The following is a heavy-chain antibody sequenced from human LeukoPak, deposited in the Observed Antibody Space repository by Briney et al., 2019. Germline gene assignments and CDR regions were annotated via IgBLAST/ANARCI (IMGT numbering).Heavy chain of an antibody. CDR1: GYTFTSYD. V-gene: IGHV1-18*01. J-gene: IGHJ4*02. CDR2: MNPNSGNT. CDR3: ARRSNSLDY. Sequence: ASVKVSCKASGYTFTSYDINWVRQATGQGLEWMGWMNPNSGNTNYAQKLQGRVTMTTDTSTSTAYMELRSLRSDDTAVYYCARRSNSLDYWGQGTLVTVSS. D-gene: IGHD4-11*01.